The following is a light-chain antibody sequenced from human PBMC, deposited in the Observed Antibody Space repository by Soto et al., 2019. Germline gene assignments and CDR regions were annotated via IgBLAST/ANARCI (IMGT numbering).Light chain of an antibody. CDR3: CSYAGSATWI. CDR2: EGS. V-gene: IGLV2-23*01. J-gene: IGLJ2*01. Sequence: QSALTQPDSVSGSPGQSITISCTGTSSDVGSYNFVSWYQQFPGEAPKLMIYEGSERPSGVSYRFSGSKSGNTASLTISGLQAEDEADYYCCSYAGSATWIFGGGTKVTVL. CDR1: SSDVGSYNF.